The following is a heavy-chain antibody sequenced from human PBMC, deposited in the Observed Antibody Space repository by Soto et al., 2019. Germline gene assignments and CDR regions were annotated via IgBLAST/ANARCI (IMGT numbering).Heavy chain of an antibody. CDR2: IYYSGST. CDR1: GGSISSGGYY. J-gene: IGHJ6*03. Sequence: SETLSLTCTVSGGSISSGGYYWSWIRQHPGKGLEWIGYIYYSGSTYYNPSLKSRVTISVDTSKNQFSLKLSSVTAADTAVYYCARNGEITTTYYYYYMDVWGKGTTVTVSS. D-gene: IGHD4-4*01. V-gene: IGHV4-31*02. CDR3: ARNGEITTTYYYYYMDV.